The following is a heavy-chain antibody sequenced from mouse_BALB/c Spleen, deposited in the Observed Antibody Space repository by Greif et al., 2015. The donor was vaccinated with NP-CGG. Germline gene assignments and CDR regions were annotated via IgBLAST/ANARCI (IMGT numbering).Heavy chain of an antibody. CDR2: ISSGGGST. CDR3: ARHPRDYFDY. J-gene: IGHJ2*01. Sequence: EVMLVESGGGLVKPGGSLKLSCAASGFAFSSYDMSWVRQTPERRLEWVAYISSGGGSTYYPDTVKGRFTISRDNAKNTLYLQMSSLKSEDTAMYYCARHPRDYFDYWGQGTTLTVSS. D-gene: IGHD3-3*01. CDR1: GFAFSSYD. V-gene: IGHV5-12-1*01.